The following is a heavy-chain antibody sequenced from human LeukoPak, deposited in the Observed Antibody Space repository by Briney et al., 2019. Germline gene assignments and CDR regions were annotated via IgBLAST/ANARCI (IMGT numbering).Heavy chain of an antibody. D-gene: IGHD3-10*01. Sequence: GGSLRLSCAASGFTLSNFAMHWVRQAPGKGLEWVAVISYDGNTKYYADSVKGRFTISRDNSKNTLYLQMNSLRAEDTAIYYCRSGTDAFDYWGQGTLVTVSS. CDR3: RSGTDAFDY. J-gene: IGHJ4*02. CDR2: ISYDGNTK. V-gene: IGHV3-30*04. CDR1: GFTLSNFA.